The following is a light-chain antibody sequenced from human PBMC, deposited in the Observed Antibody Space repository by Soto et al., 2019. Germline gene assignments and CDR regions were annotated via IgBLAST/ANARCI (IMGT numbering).Light chain of an antibody. CDR2: GAS. Sequence: ETMMTQSPVTLSVSPGERATLSCRASQSISANLAWYQQKPGQAPRLLIYGASTRATDIPARFSGSGSETEFTLTISSLQSEDFAVYYCQQYNDWPRTFGPGTKVEIK. CDR1: QSISAN. CDR3: QQYNDWPRT. J-gene: IGKJ1*01. V-gene: IGKV3-15*01.